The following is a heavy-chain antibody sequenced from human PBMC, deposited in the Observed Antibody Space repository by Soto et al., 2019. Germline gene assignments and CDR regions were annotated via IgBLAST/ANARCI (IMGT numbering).Heavy chain of an antibody. D-gene: IGHD3-22*01. CDR1: GGSFTSNNW. V-gene: IGHV4-4*03. CDR2: IYRTGST. J-gene: IGHJ4*02. CDR3: ARAHYYDSSGYSYNYFDY. Sequence: LPETLSLTCAVSGGSFTSNNWWTWVRQPPGQGLEWIGEIYRTGSTNYNPSLKSRVTISVDTSKNQFSLKLSSATAADTAVYYCARAHYYDSSGYSYNYFDYWGQGTLVTVSS.